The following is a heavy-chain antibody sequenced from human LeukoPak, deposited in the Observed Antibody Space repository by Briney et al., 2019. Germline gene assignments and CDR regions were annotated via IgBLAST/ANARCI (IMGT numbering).Heavy chain of an antibody. J-gene: IGHJ4*02. D-gene: IGHD6-19*01. CDR1: GGSISSSRYY. V-gene: IGHV4-39*01. CDR2: IYYSGST. Sequence: SETLSLTCTVSGGSISSSRYYWGWIRQPPGKGLEWIGSIYYSGSTYYNPSLKSRVTISVDTSKNQFSLKLSSVTAADTAVYYCARQVLVDIVATRGYSSGWYDYWGQGTLVTVSS. CDR3: ARQVLVDIVATRGYSSGWYDY.